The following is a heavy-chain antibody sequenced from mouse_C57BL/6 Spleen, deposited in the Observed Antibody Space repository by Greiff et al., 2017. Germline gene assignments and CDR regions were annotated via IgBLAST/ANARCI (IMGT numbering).Heavy chain of an antibody. CDR3: ARSTGDGYLYWYFDV. CDR1: GYTFTSYW. V-gene: IGHV1-7*01. CDR2: INPSSGYT. D-gene: IGHD2-3*01. J-gene: IGHJ1*03. Sequence: QVQLQQSGAELAKPGASVKLSCKASGYTFTSYWMHWVKQRPGQGLEWIGYINPSSGYTKYNQKFKDKATLTADKSSRSAYMQLSSLTSEDSAVYYCARSTGDGYLYWYFDVWGTGTTVTVAS.